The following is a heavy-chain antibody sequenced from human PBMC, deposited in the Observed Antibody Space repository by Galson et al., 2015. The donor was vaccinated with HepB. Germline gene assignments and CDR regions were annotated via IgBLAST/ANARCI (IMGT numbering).Heavy chain of an antibody. Sequence: SVKVSCKASGGTFSSYAISWVRQAPGQGLKWMGGIIPIFGTANYAQKFQGRVTITADESTSTAYMELSSLRSEDTAVYYCARDLMHGDYVFDYWGQGTLVTVSS. J-gene: IGHJ4*02. CDR1: GGTFSSYA. D-gene: IGHD4-17*01. CDR2: IIPIFGTA. V-gene: IGHV1-69*13. CDR3: ARDLMHGDYVFDY.